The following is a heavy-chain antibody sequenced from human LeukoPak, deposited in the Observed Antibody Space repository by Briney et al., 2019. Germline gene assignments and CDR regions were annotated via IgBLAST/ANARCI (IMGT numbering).Heavy chain of an antibody. V-gene: IGHV1-24*01. CDR1: GYTLTELS. CDR2: FDPEDGET. CDR3: ARVPAAQPPDGWLDP. D-gene: IGHD2-2*01. J-gene: IGHJ5*02. Sequence: ASVKVSCKVSGYTLTELSMHWVRQAPGKGLEWMGGFDPEDGETIYAQKFQGRVTMTEDTSTDTAYMELSSLRSEDTAVYYCARVPAAQPPDGWLDPWGQGTLVTVSS.